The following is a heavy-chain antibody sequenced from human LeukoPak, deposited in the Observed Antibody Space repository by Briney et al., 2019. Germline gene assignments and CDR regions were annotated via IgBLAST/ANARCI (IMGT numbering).Heavy chain of an antibody. CDR1: GYTFTSYD. CDR2: MNPNSGNT. Sequence: ASVKVSCKASGYTFTSYDINWVRQATGQGLEWMGWMNPNSGNTGYAQKFQGRVTITRNTSISTAYMELSSLRSEDTAVYYCARPRTVVTPGYYYYYYMDVWGKGTTVTVS. D-gene: IGHD4-23*01. J-gene: IGHJ6*03. CDR3: ARPRTVVTPGYYYYYYMDV. V-gene: IGHV1-8*03.